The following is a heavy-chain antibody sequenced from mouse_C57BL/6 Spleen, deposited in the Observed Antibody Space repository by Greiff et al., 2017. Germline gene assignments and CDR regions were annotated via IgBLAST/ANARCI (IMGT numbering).Heavy chain of an antibody. CDR3: ARKAYYSNYRYFDV. D-gene: IGHD2-5*01. CDR2: ILPGSGST. V-gene: IGHV1-9*01. Sequence: QVQLQQSGAELMKPGASVKLSCKATGYTFTGYWIEWVKQRPGHGLEWIGEILPGSGSTNYNEKFKGKATFTADPSSNTAYMQLSSLTAEDSAIYYCARKAYYSNYRYFDVWGTGTTVTVSS. J-gene: IGHJ1*03. CDR1: GYTFTGYW.